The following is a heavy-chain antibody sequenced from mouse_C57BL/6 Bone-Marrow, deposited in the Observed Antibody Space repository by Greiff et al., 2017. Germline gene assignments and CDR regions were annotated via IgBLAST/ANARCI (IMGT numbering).Heavy chain of an antibody. V-gene: IGHV1-15*01. D-gene: IGHD2-3*01. Sequence: VKLQQSGAELVRPGASVTLSCKASGYTFTDYEMHWVKQTPVHGLEWIGAIDPETGGTAYNQKFKGKAILTADKSSSTAYMELRSLTSEDSAVYYCTRVIYDSYWYYFDYWGQGTTLTVSS. CDR1: GYTFTDYE. CDR2: IDPETGGT. CDR3: TRVIYDSYWYYFDY. J-gene: IGHJ2*01.